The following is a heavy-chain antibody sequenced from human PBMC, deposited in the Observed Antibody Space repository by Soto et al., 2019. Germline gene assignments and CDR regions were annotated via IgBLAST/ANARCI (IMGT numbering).Heavy chain of an antibody. Sequence: PGGSLRLSCAASGFTFSSYAMSWVRQAPGKGLEWVSAISGSGGSTYYADSVKGRFTISRDNSKNTLYLQMNSLRAEDTAVYYCAKDSLRIAARPPWFDPWGQGTLVTVSS. J-gene: IGHJ5*02. CDR1: GFTFSSYA. CDR2: ISGSGGST. CDR3: AKDSLRIAARPPWFDP. D-gene: IGHD6-6*01. V-gene: IGHV3-23*01.